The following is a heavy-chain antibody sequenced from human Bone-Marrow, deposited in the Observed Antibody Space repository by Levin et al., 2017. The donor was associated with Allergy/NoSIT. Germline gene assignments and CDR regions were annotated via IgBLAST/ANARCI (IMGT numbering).Heavy chain of an antibody. CDR2: INPMLGVT. CDR1: GGTFNSYT. CDR3: AREEICSSTSCFYFDY. Sequence: KISCKSSGGTFNSYTVNWVRQAPGQGLEWMGRINPMLGVTAYAQKFQGRLTLTADTSKDTAYMEMDSLTSRDTAIYYCAREEICSSTSCFYFDYWGQGTLHTVSS. J-gene: IGHJ4*02. D-gene: IGHD2-2*01. V-gene: IGHV1-69*04.